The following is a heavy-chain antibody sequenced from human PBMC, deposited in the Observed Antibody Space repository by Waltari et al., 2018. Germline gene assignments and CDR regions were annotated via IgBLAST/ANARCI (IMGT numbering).Heavy chain of an antibody. D-gene: IGHD1-26*01. CDR1: GDSISSGFY. CDR3: ARATCSHGGCSMYYFYYYMDV. Sequence: QVQLRESGPGLVKSSETLTLTCDVSGDSISSGFYWPWIRQPPGKGPEWIGRVYHRGTTFYNPSLKSRVTMSVDTSKKHFSLSLTSVTAADTAVYYCARATCSHGGCSMYYFYYYMDVWGKGITVTVSS. J-gene: IGHJ6*03. CDR2: VYHRGTT. V-gene: IGHV4-38-2*01.